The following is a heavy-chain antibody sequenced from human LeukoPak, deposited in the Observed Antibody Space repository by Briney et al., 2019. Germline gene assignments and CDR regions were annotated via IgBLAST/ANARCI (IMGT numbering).Heavy chain of an antibody. Sequence: GGSLRLSCAASGFTYSHYGMHWVRQAPGKGLEWVAVIWSDATEKYYGDAVKGRFTISRDNSRNTLYLQMNSLRTEDTAVYYCAKDAQRGFDYSNSLEYWGQGTLVTVSS. D-gene: IGHD4-11*01. V-gene: IGHV3-33*06. CDR2: IWSDATEK. CDR3: AKDAQRGFDYSNSLEY. J-gene: IGHJ4*02. CDR1: GFTYSHYG.